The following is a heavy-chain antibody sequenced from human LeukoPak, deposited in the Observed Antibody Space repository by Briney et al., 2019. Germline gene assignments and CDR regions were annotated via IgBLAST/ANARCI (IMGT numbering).Heavy chain of an antibody. Sequence: PSETLSLTCTVPGGSISSSSYYWGWIRQPPGKGLEWIGSIYYSGSTYYNPSLKSRVTISVDTSKNQFSLKLSSVTAADTAVYYCARGRYYCSGGSCYTNHLEDYWGQGTLVTVSS. J-gene: IGHJ4*02. CDR1: GGSISSSSYY. D-gene: IGHD2-15*01. CDR2: IYYSGST. CDR3: ARGRYYCSGGSCYTNHLEDY. V-gene: IGHV4-39*01.